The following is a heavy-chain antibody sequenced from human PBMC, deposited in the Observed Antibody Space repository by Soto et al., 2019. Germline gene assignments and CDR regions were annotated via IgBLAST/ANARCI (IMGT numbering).Heavy chain of an antibody. CDR3: ARYKTYRTGYYSFDN. J-gene: IGHJ4*02. CDR1: GYNFTTYG. D-gene: IGHD3-9*01. CDR2: ISGHNGHT. Sequence: QVQLVQSGAEVKKPGASVKVSCKTSGYNFTTYGVSWVRQAPGQGLEWMGWISGHNGHTNYAQTFQGKVTMTTDTYTNKAYMELRSLRSDDNAVYYCARYKTYRTGYYSFDNWGKGTMAIVTS. V-gene: IGHV1-18*01.